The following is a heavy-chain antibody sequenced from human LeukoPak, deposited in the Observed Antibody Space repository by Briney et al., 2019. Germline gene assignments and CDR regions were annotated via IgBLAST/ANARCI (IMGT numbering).Heavy chain of an antibody. V-gene: IGHV3-23*01. J-gene: IGHJ4*02. CDR1: GLTYRSYP. CDR3: AKVGTSGSSGWYEDY. Sequence: PGGPLTLPCAPSGLTYRSYPMSGLRQAPGKGREDVSGMVGSCGSTYYPASVKGRFTISRDTSKTTLYLQMNSLRAEDTAVYYCAKVGTSGSSGWYEDYWGQGTLVTVSS. CDR2: MVGSCGST. D-gene: IGHD6-19*01.